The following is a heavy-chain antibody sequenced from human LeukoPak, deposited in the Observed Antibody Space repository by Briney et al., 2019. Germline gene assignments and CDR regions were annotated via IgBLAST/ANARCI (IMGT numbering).Heavy chain of an antibody. CDR3: ARDFNWNDGGE. V-gene: IGHV3-48*01. Sequence: GGSLRLSCAASGFTFSSYGMNWVRQAPGKGLEWVSYISSSSSTIYYADSVKGRFTISRDNAKNSLYLQMNSLRAEDTAVYYCARDFNWNDGGEWGQGTLVTVSS. D-gene: IGHD1-20*01. J-gene: IGHJ4*02. CDR2: ISSSSSTI. CDR1: GFTFSSYG.